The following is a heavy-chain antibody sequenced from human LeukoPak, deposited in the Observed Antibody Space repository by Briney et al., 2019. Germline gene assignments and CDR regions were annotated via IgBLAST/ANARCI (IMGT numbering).Heavy chain of an antibody. J-gene: IGHJ4*02. V-gene: IGHV1-2*02. Sequence: GASVKVSCKASGYTFTDFYIHWVRQAPGQGPEWMGWTNPNIGSTNSAQKFQDRVTMTRDTSISTAYMELSGLRSDDTAVYYCARVTNIPESETFHYWGQGTLVTVSS. CDR2: TNPNIGST. D-gene: IGHD2-2*02. CDR3: ARVTNIPESETFHY. CDR1: GYTFTDFY.